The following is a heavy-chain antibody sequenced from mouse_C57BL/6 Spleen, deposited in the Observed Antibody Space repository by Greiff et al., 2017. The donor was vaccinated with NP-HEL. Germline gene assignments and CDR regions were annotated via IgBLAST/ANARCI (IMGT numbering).Heavy chain of an antibody. Sequence: EVKLVESGGGLVQPGGSMKLSCAASGFTFSDAWMDWVRQSPEKGLEWVAEIRNKANNHATYYAESVKGRFTISRDDSKSSVYLQMNSLRAEDTGIYYCTRRGYYDYDVGFAYWGQGTLVTVSA. CDR1: GFTFSDAW. J-gene: IGHJ3*01. CDR3: TRRGYYDYDVGFAY. CDR2: IRNKANNHAT. D-gene: IGHD2-4*01. V-gene: IGHV6-6*01.